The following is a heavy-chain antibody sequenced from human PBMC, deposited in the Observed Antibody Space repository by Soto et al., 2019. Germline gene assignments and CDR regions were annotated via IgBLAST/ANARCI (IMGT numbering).Heavy chain of an antibody. CDR2: INAGNGNT. V-gene: IGHV1-3*01. Sequence: ASVKVSCKASGYTFTSYAMHWVRQAPGQRLEWMGWINAGNGNTKYSQKFQGRVTITRDTSASTAYMELSSLRSEDTAVYYCASPGVYSSGWPPHFDYWGQGTLVTVPS. CDR1: GYTFTSYA. J-gene: IGHJ4*02. CDR3: ASPGVYSSGWPPHFDY. D-gene: IGHD6-19*01.